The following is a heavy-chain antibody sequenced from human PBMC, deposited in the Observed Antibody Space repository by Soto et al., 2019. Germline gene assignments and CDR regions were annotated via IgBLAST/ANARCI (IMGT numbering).Heavy chain of an antibody. V-gene: IGHV3-7*01. CDR2: IKQDGSEK. CDR3: ARDIKAAAGTMWNY. CDR1: GFTFSSYA. D-gene: IGHD6-13*01. Sequence: PGGSLRLSCAASGFTFSSYAMSWVRQAPGKGLEWVANIKQDGSEKYYVDSVKGRFTISRDNAKNSLYLQMNSLRAEDTAVYYCARDIKAAAGTMWNYWGQGTLVTVSS. J-gene: IGHJ4*02.